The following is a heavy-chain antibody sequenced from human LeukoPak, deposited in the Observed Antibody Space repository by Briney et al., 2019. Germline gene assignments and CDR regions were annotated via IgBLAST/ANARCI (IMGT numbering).Heavy chain of an antibody. CDR1: GGSISSSSYY. D-gene: IGHD6-6*01. V-gene: IGHV4-39*01. J-gene: IGHJ4*02. CDR2: IYYSGST. CDR3: ARLPPPYSSSYDY. Sequence: PSETLSLTCTVSGGSISSSSYYWGWIRQPPGKGLEWIGSIYYSGSTYYNPSLKSRVTISVDTSKNQFSLKLSSVTAADTAVYYCARLPPPYSSSYDYWGQGTLVTVSS.